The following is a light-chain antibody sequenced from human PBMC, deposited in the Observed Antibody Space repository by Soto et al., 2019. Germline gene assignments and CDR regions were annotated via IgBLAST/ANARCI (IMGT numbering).Light chain of an antibody. CDR1: QSFSSSN. CDR2: SAS. Sequence: VLTQSPGPLPLSPGEKGTPPFRASQSFSSSNLAWYQHKPGQPPKLIVYSASRRATGIPDRFSGSGSGTDFTLTISRLEPEDFALYYCQQYGGSPPVTFGGGTKVDIK. CDR3: QQYGGSPPVT. J-gene: IGKJ4*01. V-gene: IGKV3-20*01.